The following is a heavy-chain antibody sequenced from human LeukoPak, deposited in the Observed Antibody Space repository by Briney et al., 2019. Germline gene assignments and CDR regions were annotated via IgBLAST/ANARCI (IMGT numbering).Heavy chain of an antibody. J-gene: IGHJ5*02. CDR3: AAEEATRGWFDP. CDR1: GFTFTSSA. V-gene: IGHV1-58*02. CDR2: IVVGSGNT. D-gene: IGHD1-26*01. Sequence: SVKVPCKASGFTFTSSAMQWVRQARGQRLEWIGWIVVGSGNTNYAQKFQERVTITRDMSTSTAYMELSSLRSEDTAVYYCAAEEATRGWFDPWGQGTLVTVSS.